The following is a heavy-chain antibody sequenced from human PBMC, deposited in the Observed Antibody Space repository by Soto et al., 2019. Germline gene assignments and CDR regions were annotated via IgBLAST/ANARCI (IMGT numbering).Heavy chain of an antibody. V-gene: IGHV1-18*01. CDR3: ARARFVDGYNLFDH. CDR2: ISVYSGNT. J-gene: IGHJ4*02. CDR1: GYTFTSYG. D-gene: IGHD5-12*01. Sequence: QVQLVQSGAEVKKPGASVKVSCKASGYTFTSYGISWVRQAPGQGLEWMGWISVYSGNTNYAQKVQGRVTMTTDTXXTTAYMELRSLRSDDTAVYYCARARFVDGYNLFDHWGQGTLVTVSS.